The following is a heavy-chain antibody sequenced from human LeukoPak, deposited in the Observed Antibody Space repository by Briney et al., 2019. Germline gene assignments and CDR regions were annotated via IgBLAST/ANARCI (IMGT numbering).Heavy chain of an antibody. CDR3: ARDDGVTIFGVVTNPFDY. CDR2: ISSSSSYI. Sequence: GGSLRLSCAASGFTFSSYSMNRVRQAPGKGLEWVSSISSSSSYIYYADSVKGRFTISRDNAKNSLYLQMNSLRAEDTAVYYCARDDGVTIFGVVTNPFDYWGQGTLVTVSS. J-gene: IGHJ4*02. V-gene: IGHV3-21*01. CDR1: GFTFSSYS. D-gene: IGHD3-3*01.